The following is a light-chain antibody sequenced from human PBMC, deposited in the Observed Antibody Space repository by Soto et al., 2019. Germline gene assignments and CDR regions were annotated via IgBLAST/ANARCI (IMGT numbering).Light chain of an antibody. V-gene: IGKV3-11*01. CDR2: DAS. Sequence: EIVLTQSPVTLSLSLGERATLSCRASQNVNRYLAWYQQKPGQAPRLLIYDASNRATGIPARFSGSGSGTDFTLIISSLDPEDFAVYYCQQRGDWPYTFGQGTKLAIK. CDR3: QQRGDWPYT. CDR1: QNVNRY. J-gene: IGKJ2*01.